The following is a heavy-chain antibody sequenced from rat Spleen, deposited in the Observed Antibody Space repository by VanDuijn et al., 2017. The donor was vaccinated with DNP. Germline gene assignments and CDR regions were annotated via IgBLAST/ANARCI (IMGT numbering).Heavy chain of an antibody. V-gene: IGHV5-20*01. CDR3: TRRPGGAMDA. CDR2: ISYDGVNA. CDR1: GFTFSDYY. J-gene: IGHJ4*01. Sequence: EVQLVESGGGLVQPGRSLKLSCAASGFTFSDYYMAWVRQAPTKGLEWVASISYDGVNAYYRDSVKGRFTISRDNAKNSLYLQMDSLRSEDTATYYCTRRPGGAMDAWGQGTSVTVSS. D-gene: IGHD1-4*01.